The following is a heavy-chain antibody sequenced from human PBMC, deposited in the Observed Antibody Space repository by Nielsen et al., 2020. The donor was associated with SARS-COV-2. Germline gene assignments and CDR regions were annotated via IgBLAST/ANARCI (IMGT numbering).Heavy chain of an antibody. CDR2: INHSGST. D-gene: IGHD6-13*01. CDR1: GGSFSGYY. J-gene: IGHJ4*02. Sequence: SETLSLTCAVYGGSFSGYYWSWIRQPPGKGLEWIGEINHSGSTNYNPSLKSRVTISVDTSKNQFSLKLSSVTAADTAVYYCARGRLTAATGIDYWGQGTLVTVSS. V-gene: IGHV4-34*01. CDR3: ARGRLTAATGIDY.